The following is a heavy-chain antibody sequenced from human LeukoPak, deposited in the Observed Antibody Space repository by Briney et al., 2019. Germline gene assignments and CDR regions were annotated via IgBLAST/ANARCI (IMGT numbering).Heavy chain of an antibody. D-gene: IGHD3-22*01. J-gene: IGHJ5*02. CDR3: AREHLYDSSGYYYWFDP. CDR1: GGSFSGYY. CDR2: IYHSGST. Sequence: SETLSLTCAVYGGSFSGYYWSWIRQPPGKGLEWIGSIYHSGSTYYNPSLKSRVTISVDTSKNQFSLKLSSVTAADTAVYYCAREHLYDSSGYYYWFDPWGQGTLVTVSS. V-gene: IGHV4-34*01.